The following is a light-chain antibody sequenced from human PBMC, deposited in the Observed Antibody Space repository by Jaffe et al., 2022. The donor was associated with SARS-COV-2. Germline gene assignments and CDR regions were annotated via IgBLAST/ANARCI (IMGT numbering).Light chain of an antibody. CDR2: EVS. CDR1: NSDVGGYKF. Sequence: QSALTQPASVSGSPGQSITISCAGTNSDVGGYKFVSWYQQNPGKAPKLMIYEVSDRPSGVPDRFSGSKSGNTASLTISGLQAEDEADYYCSSSTSSNTYVFGTGTKVTVL. J-gene: IGLJ1*01. V-gene: IGLV2-14*01. CDR3: SSSTSSNTYV.